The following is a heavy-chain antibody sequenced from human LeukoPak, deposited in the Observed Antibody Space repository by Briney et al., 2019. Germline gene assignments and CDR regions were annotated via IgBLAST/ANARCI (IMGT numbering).Heavy chain of an antibody. CDR3: TTGVFFFDY. Sequence: ETLSLTCTVSGGSIGTYYWSWVRQAPGKGLEWVGRIKSKTDGGTTDYAAPVKGRFTISRDDSKNTLYLQMNSLKTEDIAVYYCTTGVFFFDYWGQGTLVTVSS. J-gene: IGHJ4*02. D-gene: IGHD6-6*01. V-gene: IGHV3-15*01. CDR2: IKSKTDGGTT. CDR1: GGSIGTYY.